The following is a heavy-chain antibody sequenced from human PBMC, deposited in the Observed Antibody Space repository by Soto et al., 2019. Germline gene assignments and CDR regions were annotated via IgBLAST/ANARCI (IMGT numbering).Heavy chain of an antibody. D-gene: IGHD2-15*01. CDR2: INPNSGGT. J-gene: IGHJ4*02. V-gene: IGHV1-2*02. Sequence: ASVKVSCKASGYTFTGYYMHWVRQAPGQGLEWMGWINPNSGGTNYAQKFQGRVTMTRDTSISTAYMELSRLRSDDTAVYYCAREYFSGGSCTAYYFDYWGQGTLVTVSS. CDR3: AREYFSGGSCTAYYFDY. CDR1: GYTFTGYY.